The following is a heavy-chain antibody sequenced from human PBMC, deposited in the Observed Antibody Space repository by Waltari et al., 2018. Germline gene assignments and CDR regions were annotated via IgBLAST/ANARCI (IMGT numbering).Heavy chain of an antibody. D-gene: IGHD3-10*01. CDR2: TYHNGNT. J-gene: IGHJ6*02. V-gene: IGHV4-38-2*01. CDR3: ARQSSYGSGSGLDV. CDR1: GYSIRSGYY. Sequence: QVQLQESGPGLVKPSETLSLTCAVSGYSIRSGYYWGWIRQTPGKGLEWIGSTYHNGNTYYNPSLKSRVTISVDTSKNQCSLRLSSVTAADTAVYYCARQSSYGSGSGLDVWGQGTTVTVSS.